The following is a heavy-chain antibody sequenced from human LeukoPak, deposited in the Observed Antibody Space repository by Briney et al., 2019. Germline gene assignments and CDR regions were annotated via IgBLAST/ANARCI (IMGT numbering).Heavy chain of an antibody. CDR1: GFTFSTYA. CDR3: ANWIGSSSRDY. Sequence: GGSLRLSCAASGFTFSTYAMTWVRQAPGKGLEWVSGINSNGDEIYYADSVRGRFTISRDNSNNALYLQMDSLRAEDTAVYYCANWIGSSSRDYWGQGTLVAVSS. CDR2: INSNGDEI. J-gene: IGHJ4*02. D-gene: IGHD6-6*01. V-gene: IGHV3-23*01.